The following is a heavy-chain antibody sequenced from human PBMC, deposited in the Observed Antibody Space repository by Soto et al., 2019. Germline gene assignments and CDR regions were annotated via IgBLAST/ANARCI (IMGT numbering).Heavy chain of an antibody. CDR2: INPNSGGT. CDR3: ARAVFCSGGNCPELDYYYGMDV. V-gene: IGHV1-2*04. CDR1: GYTFTGYY. Sequence: ASVNVSCKASGYTFTGYYMHWVRQAPGQGLEWMGWINPNSGGTNYAQKFQGWVTMTRDTSISTAYMELSRLRSDDTAVYYCARAVFCSGGNCPELDYYYGMDVWGQGTTVTVSS. D-gene: IGHD2-15*01. J-gene: IGHJ6*02.